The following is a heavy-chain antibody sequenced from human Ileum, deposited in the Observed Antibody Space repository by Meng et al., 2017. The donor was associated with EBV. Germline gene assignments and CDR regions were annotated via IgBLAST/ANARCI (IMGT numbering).Heavy chain of an antibody. D-gene: IGHD6-13*01. J-gene: IGHJ4*02. CDR2: INHSGST. Sequence: QGELQQWGAGLFNPSGTLSLTCVAYCGSFSGYYWTWICQHPGKGLEWNGEINHSGSTNYNPSLKSRVTISVDKNQFSLKLSSVTAADTAVYYCARGFYTYGSSCFDYWGQGTLVTVSS. CDR1: CGSFSGYY. V-gene: IGHV4-34*01. CDR3: ARGFYTYGSSCFDY.